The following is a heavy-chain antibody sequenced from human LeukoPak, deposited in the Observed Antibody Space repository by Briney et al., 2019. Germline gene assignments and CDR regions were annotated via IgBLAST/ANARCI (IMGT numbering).Heavy chain of an antibody. CDR3: ARGRNYHFAWFDP. J-gene: IGHJ5*02. Sequence: GSLRLSCAASRFTFSDYYMSWIRQAPGKGLEWVSYISSSGTTIYYADSVKGRFTISRDNAKNSLYLQMNSLRAEDTAVYYCARGRNYHFAWFDPWGQGTLVTVSS. CDR2: ISSSGTTI. D-gene: IGHD1-7*01. CDR1: RFTFSDYY. V-gene: IGHV3-11*04.